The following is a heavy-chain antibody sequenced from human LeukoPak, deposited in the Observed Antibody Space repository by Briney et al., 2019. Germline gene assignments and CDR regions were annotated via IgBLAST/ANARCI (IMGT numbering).Heavy chain of an antibody. Sequence: SSETLSLTCAVYGGSFSGYYWSWIRQPPGKGLEWIGEINHSGSTNYNPSLKSRVTISVDTSKNQFSLKLSSVTAADTAVYYCARGRRSSSWYSLEDYFDYWGQGTLVTVSS. D-gene: IGHD6-13*01. CDR2: INHSGST. CDR3: ARGRRSSSWYSLEDYFDY. CDR1: GGSFSGYY. V-gene: IGHV4-34*01. J-gene: IGHJ4*02.